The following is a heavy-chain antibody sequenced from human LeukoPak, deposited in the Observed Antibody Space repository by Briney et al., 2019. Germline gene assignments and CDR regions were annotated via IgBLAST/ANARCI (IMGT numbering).Heavy chain of an antibody. V-gene: IGHV1-8*01. Sequence: ALVKVSCKASGYTFTSYDINWVRQATGQGLEWMGWMNPNSGNTGYAQKFQGRVTMTRNTSISTAYMELSSLRSEDTAVYYCARERRVVRGVPDYWGQGTLVTVSS. CDR1: GYTFTSYD. CDR2: MNPNSGNT. CDR3: ARERRVVRGVPDY. D-gene: IGHD3-10*01. J-gene: IGHJ4*02.